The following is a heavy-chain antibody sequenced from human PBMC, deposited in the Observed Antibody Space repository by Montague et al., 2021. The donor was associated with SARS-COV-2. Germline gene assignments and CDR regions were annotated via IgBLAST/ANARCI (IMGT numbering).Heavy chain of an antibody. CDR1: GDSVSSNNAA. CDR2: TCYRSEWYF. V-gene: IGHV6-1*01. D-gene: IGHD3-22*01. CDR3: ARYLYSGSYFCLNDALDI. Sequence: CAISGDSVSSNNAAWNWIRQSPSRGLEWLGRTCYRSEWYFDYAISLRGRITINPDTSKNQFSLQLYSVTPDDTAVYYCARYLYSGSYFCLNDALDIWGQGTLVTVSS. J-gene: IGHJ3*02.